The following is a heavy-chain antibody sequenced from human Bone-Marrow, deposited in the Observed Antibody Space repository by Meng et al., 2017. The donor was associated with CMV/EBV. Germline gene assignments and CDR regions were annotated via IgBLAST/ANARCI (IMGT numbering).Heavy chain of an antibody. CDR3: ARNNKLRFLEWLQVDY. Sequence: GGSLRLSCTVSGFTFSSYSMNWVRQAPGKGLEWVSSISSSGTYIYYADSVKGRFTISRDNAKNSLYLQMNSLRAEDTAVYYCARNNKLRFLEWLQVDYWGQGTLVTVSA. D-gene: IGHD3-3*01. V-gene: IGHV3-21*01. CDR2: ISSSGTYI. J-gene: IGHJ4*02. CDR1: GFTFSSYS.